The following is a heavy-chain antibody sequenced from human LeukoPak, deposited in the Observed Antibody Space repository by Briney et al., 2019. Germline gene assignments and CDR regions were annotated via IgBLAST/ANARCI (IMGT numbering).Heavy chain of an antibody. CDR1: GFTFSSYA. V-gene: IGHV3-23*01. J-gene: IGHJ4*02. CDR3: ARDWDGGFDY. D-gene: IGHD3-16*01. Sequence: PGGSLRLSCAASGFTFSSYAMSWVRQAPGKGLEWVSAISGSGGSTYYADSVKGRFTISRDNAKNSLYLQMNSLRAEDTAVYYCARDWDGGFDYWGQGTLVTVSS. CDR2: ISGSGGST.